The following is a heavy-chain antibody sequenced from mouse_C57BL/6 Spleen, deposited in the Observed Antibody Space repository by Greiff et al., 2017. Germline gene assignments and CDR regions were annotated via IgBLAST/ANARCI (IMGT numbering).Heavy chain of an antibody. V-gene: IGHV1-15*01. D-gene: IGHD2-10*02. CDR3: TRAGMDY. Sequence: QVQLQQSGAELVRPGASVTLSCKASGYTFTDYEMHWVKQTPVHGLDWIGAIAPETGGTAYNQKFKGQAILTADKSSRTAYMELRSLTSEDSAVYYCTRAGMDYWGQGTTLTVSS. CDR2: IAPETGGT. CDR1: GYTFTDYE. J-gene: IGHJ2*01.